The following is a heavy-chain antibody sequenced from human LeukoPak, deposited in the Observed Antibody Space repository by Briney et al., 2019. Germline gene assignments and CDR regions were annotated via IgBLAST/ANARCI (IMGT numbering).Heavy chain of an antibody. D-gene: IGHD6-25*01. J-gene: IGHJ4*02. CDR2: IYYSGST. CDR1: GGSISSSSYY. CDR3: ARRGYSEFDY. Sequence: SETLSLTCTVSGGSISSSSYYWGWIRQPPGKGLEWIGSIYYSGSTYYNPSLKSRVTISVDTSQNHFSLNPSTASAADTSVFYCARRGYSEFDYWGQGTLVTVST. V-gene: IGHV4-39*02.